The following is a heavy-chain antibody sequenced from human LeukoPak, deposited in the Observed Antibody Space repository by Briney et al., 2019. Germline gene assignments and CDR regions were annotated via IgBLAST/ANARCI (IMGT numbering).Heavy chain of an antibody. J-gene: IGHJ6*03. CDR2: ISGSGGST. CDR1: GFTFSSYA. D-gene: IGHD2-21*02. Sequence: GGSLRLSCAASGFTFSSYAMSWVRQAPGKGLEWVSAISGSGGSTYYADSVKGRFTIPRDNSKNTLYLQMNSLRAEDTAVYYCAKAATAPIHYYFYYYMDVWGKGTTVTVSS. V-gene: IGHV3-23*01. CDR3: AKAATAPIHYYFYYYMDV.